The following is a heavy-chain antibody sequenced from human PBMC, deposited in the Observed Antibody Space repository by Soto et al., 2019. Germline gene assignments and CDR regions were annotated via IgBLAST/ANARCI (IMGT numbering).Heavy chain of an antibody. V-gene: IGHV4-30-4*01. CDR3: ARASWELHYYYYGMDV. CDR2: IYYSGST. CDR1: GCSIISGDYY. J-gene: IGHJ6*02. D-gene: IGHD1-26*01. Sequence: TLETLSLTCTFSGCSIISGDYYLSWIRQPPGKGLEWIGYIYYSGSTYYNPSLKSRVTISVDTSKNQFSLKLSSVTAADTAVYYCARASWELHYYYYGMDVWGQGTTVTVSS.